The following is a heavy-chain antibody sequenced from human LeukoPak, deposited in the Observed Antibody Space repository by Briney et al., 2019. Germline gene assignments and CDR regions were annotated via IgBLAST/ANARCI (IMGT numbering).Heavy chain of an antibody. CDR1: GFTFSNNW. CDR3: ATSRGYCSSISCYGTMRGYYYMDV. CDR2: IKEDESIK. D-gene: IGHD2-2*01. J-gene: IGHJ6*03. V-gene: IGHV3-7*01. Sequence: GGSLRLSCVASGFTFSNNWMSWVRQAPGKGLEWVANIKEDESIKSYVDSVKGRFTISRDNVKNSLFLQMNSLRVEDTAVYYCATSRGYCSSISCYGTMRGYYYMDVWGKGATVTVSS.